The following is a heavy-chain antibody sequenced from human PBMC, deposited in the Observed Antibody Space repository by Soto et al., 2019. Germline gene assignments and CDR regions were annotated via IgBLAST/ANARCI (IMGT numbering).Heavy chain of an antibody. CDR3: ARGYSYGSSGYYYYYGMDV. CDR1: GGTLSIYA. J-gene: IGHJ6*02. Sequence: GASVKVSCKASGGTLSIYAISWVRQAPGQGPEWMGEIIPIFGTANYAQKFQGRVTISAYKSTSTAYMELRRRRADDTAGYYCARGYSYGSSGYYYYYGMDVSGQGTTVTVSS. CDR2: IIPIFGTA. D-gene: IGHD5-18*01. V-gene: IGHV1-69*06.